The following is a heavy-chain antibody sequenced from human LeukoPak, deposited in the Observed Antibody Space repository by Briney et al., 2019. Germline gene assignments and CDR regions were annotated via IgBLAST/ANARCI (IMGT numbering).Heavy chain of an antibody. D-gene: IGHD5-18*01. J-gene: IGHJ4*02. CDR2: IWYDGSNK. V-gene: IGHV3-33*01. Sequence: GGSLRLSCAAAGFTFSSYGMHWVRQAPGKGLEWVAVIWYDGSNKYYADSVKGRFTISRDNSKNTLYLQMNSLRAEDTAVYYCARDLAARDTLPDYWGQGTLVTVSS. CDR1: GFTFSSYG. CDR3: ARDLAARDTLPDY.